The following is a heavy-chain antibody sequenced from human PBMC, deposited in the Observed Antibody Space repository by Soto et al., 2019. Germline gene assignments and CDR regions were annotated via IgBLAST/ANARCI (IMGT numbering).Heavy chain of an antibody. J-gene: IGHJ5*02. V-gene: IGHV4-34*01. CDR2: INHSGST. CDR3: ARGYYYGSGSYFPHQKRNWFDP. CDR1: DGSCGGYD. Sequence: PSETKCVTSAVDDGSCGGYDGSWIRQKPGKGLEWIGEINHSGSTNYNPSLKSRVTISVDTSKNQFSLKLSSVTAADTAVYYCARGYYYGSGSYFPHQKRNWFDPWGQGTLVTVSS. D-gene: IGHD3-10*01.